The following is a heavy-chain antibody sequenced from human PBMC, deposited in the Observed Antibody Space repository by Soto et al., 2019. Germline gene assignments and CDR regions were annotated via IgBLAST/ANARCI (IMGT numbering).Heavy chain of an antibody. V-gene: IGHV3-23*01. J-gene: IGHJ5*02. CDR1: GFTFSSYA. D-gene: IGHD4-17*01. CDR2: ISGSGGST. CDR3: AEDDDYGDYDGWFDP. Sequence: GGSLRLSCAASGFTFSSYAMSWVRQAPGKGLEWVSAISGSGGSTYYADSVKGRFTISRDNSKNTLYLQMNSLRAEDTAVYYCAEDDDYGDYDGWFDPWGQGTLVTVSS.